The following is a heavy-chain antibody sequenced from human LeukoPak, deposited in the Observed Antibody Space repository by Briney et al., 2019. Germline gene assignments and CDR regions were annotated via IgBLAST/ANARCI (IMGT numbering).Heavy chain of an antibody. D-gene: IGHD3-22*01. CDR3: ARDSGARMYYYDSSGYGGLDY. Sequence: ASVKVSCKASGYTFTSYYMHWVRQAPGQGLEWMGIINPSGGSTSYAQKFQGRVTMTRDTSTSTVYMELSSLRSEDTAVYYCARDSGARMYYYDSSGYGGLDYWGQGTLVTVSS. CDR1: GYTFTSYY. J-gene: IGHJ4*02. CDR2: INPSGGST. V-gene: IGHV1-46*01.